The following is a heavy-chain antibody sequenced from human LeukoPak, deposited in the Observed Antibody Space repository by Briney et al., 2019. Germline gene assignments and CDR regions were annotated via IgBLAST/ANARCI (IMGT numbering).Heavy chain of an antibody. CDR1: GFTFSSYS. CDR3: ARDKVVGPTICDY. J-gene: IGHJ4*02. D-gene: IGHD1-26*01. CDR2: ISSSSSTI. V-gene: IGHV3-48*01. Sequence: GGSLRLSCAASGFTFSSYSMNWVRQAPGKGLEWVSYISSSSSTIYYADSVKGRFTISRDNAKNSLYLQMNSLRAEDTAVYYCARDKVVGPTICDYWGQGALVTVSS.